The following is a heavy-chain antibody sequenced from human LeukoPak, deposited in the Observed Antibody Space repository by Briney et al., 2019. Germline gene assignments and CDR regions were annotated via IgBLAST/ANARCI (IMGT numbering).Heavy chain of an antibody. Sequence: GGPLRLSCAASGFTFSSYSMNWVRQAPGKGLEWVSSISSSSSYIYYADSVKGRFTISRDNAKNSLYLQMNSLRAEDTAVYYCAREGVRIAARPNWFDPWGQGTLVTVSS. CDR1: GFTFSSYS. CDR2: ISSSSSYI. V-gene: IGHV3-21*01. D-gene: IGHD6-6*01. CDR3: AREGVRIAARPNWFDP. J-gene: IGHJ5*02.